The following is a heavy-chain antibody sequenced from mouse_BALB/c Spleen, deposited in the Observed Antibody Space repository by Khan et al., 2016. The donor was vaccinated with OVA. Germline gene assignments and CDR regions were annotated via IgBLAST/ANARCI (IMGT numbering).Heavy chain of an antibody. V-gene: IGHV3-6*01. D-gene: IGHD6-1*01. CDR1: GYSITSGYR. J-gene: IGHJ1*01. CDR3: ARGGAGGPYLYFDV. Sequence: EVQLQESGPGLVKPSQSLSLTCSVTGYSITSGYRWNWIRQFPGNKLEWMGYISYDGSNNYNPSLKNRISITRDTSKNTFFLKLNSVTTEATATSGSARGGAGGPYLYFDVWGAGTTVTVSS. CDR2: ISYDGSN.